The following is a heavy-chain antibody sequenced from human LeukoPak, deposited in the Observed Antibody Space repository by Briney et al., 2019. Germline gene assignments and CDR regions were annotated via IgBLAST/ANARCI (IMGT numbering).Heavy chain of an antibody. CDR1: GFAFSSYA. CDR2: ISGGGSNT. Sequence: GSLRLSCAASGFAFSSYAMIWVRQAPGKGLEWVSSISGGGSNTYYADSVKGRFTISRDQSKNTLYVQMNSLRAEDTAIYYCAKSAGDYYYYYMDVWGKGTTVTVSS. CDR3: AKSAGDYYYYYMDV. J-gene: IGHJ6*03. D-gene: IGHD3-10*01. V-gene: IGHV3-23*01.